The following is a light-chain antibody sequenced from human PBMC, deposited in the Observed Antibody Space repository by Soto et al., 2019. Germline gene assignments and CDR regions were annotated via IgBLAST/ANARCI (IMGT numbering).Light chain of an antibody. J-gene: IGLJ3*02. Sequence: NFMLTQPHSVSESPGMTITISCTRSSGDISNNYVQWFQQRPGSSPTTLLYQNNQRFSGVPDRFSGSIDSSSNSASLTISGLKTEDEADYYYQSYDSATVVFGGGTKVTVL. CDR1: SGDISNNY. CDR2: QNN. CDR3: QSYDSATVV. V-gene: IGLV6-57*01.